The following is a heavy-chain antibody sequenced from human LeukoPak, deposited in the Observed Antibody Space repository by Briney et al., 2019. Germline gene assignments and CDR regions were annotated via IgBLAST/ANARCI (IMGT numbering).Heavy chain of an antibody. CDR1: GASINSHY. V-gene: IGHV4-4*07. CDR3: ARAYVPSGEGNYFEY. Sequence: PSETLSLTCSVSGASINSHYWTWIRQPAGKGLEWIGRIYISGSTNYSPSLKSRVTMSVDTSKNQFSLRLTSVTAADTAVYYCARAYVPSGEGNYFEYWGQGTLVTVSS. CDR2: IYISGST. J-gene: IGHJ4*02. D-gene: IGHD3-10*01.